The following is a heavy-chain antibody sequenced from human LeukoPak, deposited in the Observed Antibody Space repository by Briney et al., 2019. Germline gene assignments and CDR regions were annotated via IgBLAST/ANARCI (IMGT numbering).Heavy chain of an antibody. J-gene: IGHJ4*02. CDR2: ISGGGDIT. D-gene: IGHD2-21*02. Sequence: GGSLRLSCAASGFNFANHAMSWVRQTAGKGLEWVSAISGGGDITYYADSVKGRFTISRNNSKDTLFLQMHSLRPGDTAVYYCVREDTPATANYWGQGTLVTISS. V-gene: IGHV3-23*01. CDR3: VREDTPATANY. CDR1: GFNFANHA.